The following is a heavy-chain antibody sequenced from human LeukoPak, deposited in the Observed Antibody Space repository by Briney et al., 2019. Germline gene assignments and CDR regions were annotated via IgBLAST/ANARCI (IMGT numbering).Heavy chain of an antibody. D-gene: IGHD6-6*01. J-gene: IGHJ4*02. Sequence: SETLSLTCTVSGGSISSYYWSWIRQPPGKGLEWIGYIYYSGSTNYNPSLKSRVTISVDTSKNQFSLKLSSVTAADTAVYYCARGGFRIIAAPPDYWGQGTLVTVSS. CDR2: IYYSGST. V-gene: IGHV4-59*01. CDR3: ARGGFRIIAAPPDY. CDR1: GGSISSYY.